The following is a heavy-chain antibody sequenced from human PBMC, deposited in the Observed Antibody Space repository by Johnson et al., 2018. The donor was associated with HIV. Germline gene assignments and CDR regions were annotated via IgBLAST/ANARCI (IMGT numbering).Heavy chain of an antibody. V-gene: IGHV3-53*01. J-gene: IGHJ3*02. D-gene: IGHD3-22*01. CDR1: GFTVSRNY. Sequence: VQLVESGGGLIQSGGSLRLSCAASGFTVSRNYMSWVRQAPGKGLEWVSVIYSDDMTYYADSVKGRFTISRVNSKNTLYLQMNSLRAGDTAVYYCARGLSSGYSGYAFDIWGQGTMVTVSS. CDR3: ARGLSSGYSGYAFDI. CDR2: IYSDDMT.